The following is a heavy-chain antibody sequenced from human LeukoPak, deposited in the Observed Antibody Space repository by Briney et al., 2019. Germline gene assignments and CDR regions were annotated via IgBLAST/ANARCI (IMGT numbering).Heavy chain of an antibody. CDR1: GFTFSSYS. V-gene: IGHV3-48*01. J-gene: IGHJ3*02. Sequence: GGSLRLSCAASGFTFSSYSMNWVRQAPGKGLEWVSYISSSTSTIYYADSVKGRFTISRDNAKNSLYLQMNSLRAEDTAVYYCVRVGGAFGIWGQGTMVTVSS. D-gene: IGHD3-16*01. CDR2: ISSSTSTI. CDR3: VRVGGAFGI.